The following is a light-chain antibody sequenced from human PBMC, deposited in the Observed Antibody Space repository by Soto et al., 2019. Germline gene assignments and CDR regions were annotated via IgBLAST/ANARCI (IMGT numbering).Light chain of an antibody. CDR3: QQGDSFPIT. Sequence: DIQMTQSPSSVSASVGDRVTITCRASQSISSSLAWYQQKTGTVPKLLIYAASSLQSGVPSRFCGSGAGTEFTLSITSLQPEDFGTYYCQQGDSFPITFGQGTRLEIK. J-gene: IGKJ5*01. V-gene: IGKV1-12*01. CDR2: AAS. CDR1: QSISSS.